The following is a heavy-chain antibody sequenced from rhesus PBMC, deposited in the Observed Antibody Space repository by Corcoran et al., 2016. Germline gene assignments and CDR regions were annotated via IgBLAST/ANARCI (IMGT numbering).Heavy chain of an antibody. J-gene: IGHJ4*01. CDR3: ERRRNSGSYYFDY. Sequence: HVTLKESGPALVKPTQTLTLIFTFSVFSITTSGMCVRLIRQPPGKALEGLALIYWDDDKYFGPALKSRRTSSKDTSKDQVVLTMTNMAAVDTATYCWERRRNSGSYYFDYWGQGVLVTVSS. CDR2: IYWDDDK. V-gene: IGHV2-174*01. D-gene: IGHD3-16*01. CDR1: VFSITTSGMC.